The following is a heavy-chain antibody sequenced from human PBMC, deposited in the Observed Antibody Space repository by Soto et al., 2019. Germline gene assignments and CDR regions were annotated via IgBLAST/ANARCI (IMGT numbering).Heavy chain of an antibody. D-gene: IGHD2-2*01. CDR3: ASVVVVTAAPNTWFDP. CDR1: GGTFSSYA. Sequence: SVKVSCKASGGTFSSYAISWVRQAPGQGLEWMGGIIPIFGTANYAQKFQGRVTITADESTSTAYMELSSLRSEDTAVYYCASVVVVTAAPNTWFDPWGQGTLVTVSS. CDR2: IIPIFGTA. J-gene: IGHJ5*02. V-gene: IGHV1-69*13.